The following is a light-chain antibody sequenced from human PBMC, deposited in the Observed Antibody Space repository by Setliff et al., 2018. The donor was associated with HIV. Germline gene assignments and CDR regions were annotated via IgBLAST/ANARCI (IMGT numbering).Light chain of an antibody. CDR2: EVS. J-gene: IGLJ1*01. CDR3: SSYTSSSALWV. Sequence: QSALTQPASVSGSPGQSITISCTGTSSDVGGYNYVSWYQQHPGKAPKLMISEVSNRPSGVSNRFSGSKSGNTASLTISGLQAEDEADYYCSSYTSSSALWVFGTGTKGTVL. CDR1: SSDVGGYNY. V-gene: IGLV2-14*01.